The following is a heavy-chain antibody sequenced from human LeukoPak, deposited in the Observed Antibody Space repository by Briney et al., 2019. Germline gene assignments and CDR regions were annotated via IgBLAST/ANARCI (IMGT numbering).Heavy chain of an antibody. CDR1: GGSFCGYY. Sequence: SETLCLTCAVYGGSFCGYYWSWIRQPPGKGLEWCGEINHSGSTNYNPSLKSRVTISVDTSKNQFSLKLSSVTAADTAVYYCARGRGNTIRGVIIGDYWGQGTLVTVSS. CDR2: INHSGST. V-gene: IGHV4-34*01. D-gene: IGHD3-10*01. J-gene: IGHJ4*02. CDR3: ARGRGNTIRGVIIGDY.